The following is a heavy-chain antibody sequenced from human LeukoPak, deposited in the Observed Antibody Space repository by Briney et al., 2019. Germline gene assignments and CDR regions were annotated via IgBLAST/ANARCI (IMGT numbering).Heavy chain of an antibody. CDR3: ARAFASGWYGYFDY. CDR2: INPNSGGT. J-gene: IGHJ4*02. CDR1: GYTFTSYG. Sequence: ASVKVSCKASGYTFTSYGISWVRQAPGQGLEWMGWINPNSGGTNYAQKFQGWVTMTRDTSISTAYMELSRLRSDDTAVYYCARAFASGWYGYFDYWGQGTLVTVSS. V-gene: IGHV1-2*04. D-gene: IGHD6-19*01.